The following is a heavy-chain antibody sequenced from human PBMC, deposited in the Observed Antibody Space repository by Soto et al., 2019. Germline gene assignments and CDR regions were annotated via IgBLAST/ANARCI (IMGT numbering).Heavy chain of an antibody. J-gene: IGHJ4*01. CDR1: GFTFSRYW. Sequence: EVQLVESGGGLVQPGGSLRLSCAASGFTFSRYWMSWVRQAPGKGLEWVANIKEDGSEKYYVDSVKGRFTISRDNGKNSLVLQMNRRGGGDTAVYYCAGEERWGQGTLVTVS. D-gene: IGHD1-1*01. CDR3: AGEER. CDR2: IKEDGSEK. V-gene: IGHV3-7*01.